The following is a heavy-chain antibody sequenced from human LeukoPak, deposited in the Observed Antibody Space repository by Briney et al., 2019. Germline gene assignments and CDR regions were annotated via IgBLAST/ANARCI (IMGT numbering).Heavy chain of an antibody. V-gene: IGHV3-23*01. CDR1: GFTFSSHA. CDR3: AKARYYDSSGLGQH. D-gene: IGHD3-22*01. Sequence: GGSLRLSCAASGFTFSSHAMSWVRQAPGKGLEWVSAISGSGGSTYYADSVKGRFTISRDNSRNTLYLQMNSLRAEDTAVYYCAKARYYDSSGLGQHWGQGTLVTVSS. J-gene: IGHJ1*01. CDR2: ISGSGGST.